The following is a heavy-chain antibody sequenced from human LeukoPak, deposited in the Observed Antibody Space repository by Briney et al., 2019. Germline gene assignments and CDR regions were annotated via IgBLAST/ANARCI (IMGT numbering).Heavy chain of an antibody. D-gene: IGHD6-19*01. CDR2: IIPILGIA. V-gene: IGHV1-69*04. CDR1: GYTFTSYG. Sequence: HRASVKVSCKASGYTFTSYGISWVRQAPGQGLEWMGRIIPILGIANYAQKFQGRVTITADKSTSTAYMELSSLRSEDTAVYYCARSYSSGWYARDAFDIWGQGTMVTVSS. J-gene: IGHJ3*02. CDR3: ARSYSSGWYARDAFDI.